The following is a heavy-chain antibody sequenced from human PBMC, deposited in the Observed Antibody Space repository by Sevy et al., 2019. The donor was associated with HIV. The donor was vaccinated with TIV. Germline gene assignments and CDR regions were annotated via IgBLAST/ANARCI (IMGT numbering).Heavy chain of an antibody. D-gene: IGHD2-2*01. Sequence: GGSLRLSCAASGFTFSSYSMNWVRQAPGKGLEWVSSISSSSYIYYADSVKGRFTISRDNAKNSLYLQMNSLRAEDTAVYYCARGLGSTSCHYWGQGTLVTVSS. CDR3: ARGLGSTSCHY. CDR2: ISSSSYI. J-gene: IGHJ4*02. CDR1: GFTFSSYS. V-gene: IGHV3-21*01.